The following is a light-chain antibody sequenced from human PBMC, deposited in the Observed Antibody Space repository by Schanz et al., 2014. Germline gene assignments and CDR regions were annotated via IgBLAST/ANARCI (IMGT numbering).Light chain of an antibody. Sequence: QSVLTQPPSVSGAPGQTVTISCTGSSSNIGAGYDVHWYQKLPGTAPKLLIYRNNNRPSGVPDRFSGSKSGTSASLAITGLQDEDEGDYYCQSYDSSLSGWVFGGGTKLTVL. V-gene: IGLV1-40*01. J-gene: IGLJ3*02. CDR3: QSYDSSLSGWV. CDR1: SSNIGAGYD. CDR2: RNN.